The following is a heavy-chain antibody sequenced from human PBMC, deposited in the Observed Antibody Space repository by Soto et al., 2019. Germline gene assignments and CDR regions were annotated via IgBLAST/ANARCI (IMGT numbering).Heavy chain of an antibody. CDR1: GYSFTSYW. J-gene: IGHJ6*02. CDR2: IYPGDSDT. V-gene: IGHV5-51*01. D-gene: IGHD3-10*01. CDR3: ARSGITMVRGVITHDYYYYGMDV. Sequence: GESLKISCKGSGYSFTSYWIGWVRQMPGKGLEWMGIIYPGDSDTRYSPSFQGQVTISADKSISTAYLQWSSLKASDTAMYYCARSGITMVRGVITHDYYYYGMDVWGQGTTDTVSS.